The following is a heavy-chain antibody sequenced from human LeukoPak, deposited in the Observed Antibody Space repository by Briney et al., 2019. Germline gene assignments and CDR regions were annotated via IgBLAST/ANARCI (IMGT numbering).Heavy chain of an antibody. V-gene: IGHV3-30-3*01. D-gene: IGHD6-19*01. CDR3: ARDPLDRSGWSSICDY. CDR1: GFTFSSYA. Sequence: PGRSLRLSCAASGFTFSSYAMHCVRQAPGKGREGGAVISYDGNNKYYADSVKGRFTISRDNSKNTLDLQMNSLRAEDTAVYYCARDPLDRSGWSSICDYWGQGTLVTVSS. CDR2: ISYDGNNK. J-gene: IGHJ4*02.